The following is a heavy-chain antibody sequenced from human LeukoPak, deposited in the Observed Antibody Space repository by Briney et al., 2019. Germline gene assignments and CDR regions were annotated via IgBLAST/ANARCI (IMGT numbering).Heavy chain of an antibody. Sequence: GGSLRLSCAASGFDFSDAWMSWVRQAPGKGLEWIGRIKSKSDGGATDYAAPVKGRCTISRDGSGNTLYLQMHSLNTEDTAVYYCSTGTPIDYWGQGTLVTVSS. J-gene: IGHJ4*02. D-gene: IGHD2-15*01. CDR1: GFDFSDAW. V-gene: IGHV3-15*05. CDR2: IKSKSDGGAT. CDR3: STGTPIDY.